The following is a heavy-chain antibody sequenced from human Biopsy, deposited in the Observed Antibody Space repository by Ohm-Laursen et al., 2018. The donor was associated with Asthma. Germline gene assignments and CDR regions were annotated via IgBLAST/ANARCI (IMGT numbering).Heavy chain of an antibody. CDR3: VRDGTDDAFDI. J-gene: IGHJ3*02. CDR2: ISHDGTTE. D-gene: IGHD1-1*01. CDR1: GFTFSSYG. V-gene: IGHV3-33*05. Sequence: SLRLSCAASGFTFSSYGMNWVRQAPGKGLEWVAIISHDGTTEYYADSVKGRFTISRDNSRDTVSLQMNSLREEDTAVYYCVRDGTDDAFDIWGQGTVVSVSS.